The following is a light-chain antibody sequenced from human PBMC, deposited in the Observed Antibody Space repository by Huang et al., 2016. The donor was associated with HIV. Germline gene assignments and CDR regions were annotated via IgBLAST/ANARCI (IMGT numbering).Light chain of an antibody. CDR3: QQYYTNYYT. V-gene: IGKV4-1*01. CDR1: QALLFTATNNGF. J-gene: IGKJ2*01. Sequence: DIVMTQSPDSLTVSLGERATINCKSSQALLFTATNNGFLAWDQQRPSPPPKLLIYWASTLASAVPDRFSGSGSGTDFTRTINSLQAEDMAVYFCQQYYTNYYTCGQGTKLEIQ. CDR2: WAS.